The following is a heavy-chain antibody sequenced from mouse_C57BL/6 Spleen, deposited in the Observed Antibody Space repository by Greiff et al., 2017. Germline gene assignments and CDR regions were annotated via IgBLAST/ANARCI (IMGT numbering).Heavy chain of an antibody. J-gene: IGHJ4*01. CDR1: GFTFSSYA. D-gene: IGHD1-1*01. V-gene: IGHV5-4*01. CDR2: ISDGGSYT. CDR3: ARDDYYGSRMDY. Sequence: EVHLVESGGGLVKPGGSLKLSCAASGFTFSSYAMSWVRQTPEKRLEWVATISDGGSYTYYPDNVKGRFTISRDNAKNNLYLQMSHLKSEDTAMYYCARDDYYGSRMDYWGQGTSVTVSS.